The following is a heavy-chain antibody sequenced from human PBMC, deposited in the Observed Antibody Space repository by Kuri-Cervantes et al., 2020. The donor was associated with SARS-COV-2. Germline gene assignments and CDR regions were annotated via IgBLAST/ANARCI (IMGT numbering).Heavy chain of an antibody. Sequence: GESLKISCTASGFTFGDYAMSWVRQAPGKGLEWVGFIRSKAYGGTTEYAASVKGRFTISRDDSKSIAYLQMNSLNTEDTAVYYCTWTDSSGYYFDFDYWGQGTLVTVSS. CDR3: TWTDSSGYYFDFDY. CDR1: GFTFGDYA. J-gene: IGHJ4*02. D-gene: IGHD3-22*01. CDR2: IRSKAYGGTT. V-gene: IGHV3-49*04.